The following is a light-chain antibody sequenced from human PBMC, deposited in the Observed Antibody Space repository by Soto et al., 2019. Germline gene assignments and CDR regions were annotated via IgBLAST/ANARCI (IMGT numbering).Light chain of an antibody. CDR3: QQSHSTPIT. V-gene: IGKV1-39*01. Sequence: MTQSPVTLSVSPGERATLSCRASQFVSSNLAWYQQTPGKAPKFLIYAASNLQGGVPSRFSGSGSGTDFTLTISSLQPEDFATYYCQQSHSTPITFGQGTRLEIK. CDR1: QFVSSN. J-gene: IGKJ5*01. CDR2: AAS.